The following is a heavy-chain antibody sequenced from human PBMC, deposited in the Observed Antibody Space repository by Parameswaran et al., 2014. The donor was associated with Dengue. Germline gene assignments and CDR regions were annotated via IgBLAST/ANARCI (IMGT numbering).Heavy chain of an antibody. CDR3: VTDRGKTEGL. V-gene: IGHV3-7*03. D-gene: IGHD1-26*01. CDR2: IRHNGNDK. Sequence: RWIRQPPGKGLEWVANIRHNGNDKYYVDSVKGRFTISRDNAKNSLYLQMNSLRVEDTAVYYCVTDRGKTEGLWGRGTGSPSPQ. J-gene: IGHJ2*01.